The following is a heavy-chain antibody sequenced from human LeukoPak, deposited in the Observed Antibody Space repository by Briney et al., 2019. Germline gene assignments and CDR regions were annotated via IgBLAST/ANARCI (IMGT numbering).Heavy chain of an antibody. CDR1: GGSISSNY. J-gene: IGHJ6*03. D-gene: IGHD6-13*01. CDR2: LYYTGTT. V-gene: IGHV4-59*01. Sequence: PSETLSLTCTVSGGSISSNYWSRIRQPPGKGLEWIGLLYYTGTTNYNSSLKGRATISADTSKKYFSLKLTSVTAADTAVYYCASGYYYFMDVWGKGTTVTVSS. CDR3: ASGYYYFMDV.